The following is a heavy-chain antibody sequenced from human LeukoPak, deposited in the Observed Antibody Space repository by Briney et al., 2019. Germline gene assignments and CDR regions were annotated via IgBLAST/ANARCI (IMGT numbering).Heavy chain of an antibody. V-gene: IGHV4-34*01. CDR1: GGSFSGYY. Sequence: SETLSLTCAVYGGSFSGYYWSWIRQPPGKGLEWIGEINHSGSTYYNPSLKSRVTISVDTSKNQFSLKLSSVTAADTAVYYCARLRGIGNNYWGQGTLVTVSS. J-gene: IGHJ4*02. D-gene: IGHD2/OR15-2a*01. CDR3: ARLRGIGNNY. CDR2: INHSGST.